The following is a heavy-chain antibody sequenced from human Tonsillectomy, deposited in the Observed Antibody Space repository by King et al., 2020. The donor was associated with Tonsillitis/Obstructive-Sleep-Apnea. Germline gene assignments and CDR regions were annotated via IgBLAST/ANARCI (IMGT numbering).Heavy chain of an antibody. CDR3: AKDLRNSWTFDY. CDR2: ISYVEKNK. Sequence: VQLVESGGGVVQPGRSLRLSCAASGFTFSSYGMHWVRQAPGKGLEWVVIISYVEKNKFYADSVKGRFTISRDNSKSTLYLQMNSLRTDDTAVYYCAKDLRNSWTFDYWGQGILVTVSS. CDR1: GFTFSSYG. J-gene: IGHJ4*02. D-gene: IGHD6-13*01. V-gene: IGHV3-30*18.